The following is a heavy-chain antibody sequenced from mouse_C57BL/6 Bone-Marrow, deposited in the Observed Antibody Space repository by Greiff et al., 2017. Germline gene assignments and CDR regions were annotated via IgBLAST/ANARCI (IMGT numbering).Heavy chain of an antibody. J-gene: IGHJ2*01. V-gene: IGHV1-72*01. CDR2: IDPNRGGT. CDR3: ARSLRLLLRWFDY. Sequence: QVQLQQPGAELVKPGASVKLSCKASGYTFTSYWMHWVKQRPGRGLGWIGRIDPNRGGTKYHEKFKSKATLTVDKPSSTAYMQLSSLTSEDSAVYYCARSLRLLLRWFDYWGQGTTLTVSS. D-gene: IGHD1-1*01. CDR1: GYTFTSYW.